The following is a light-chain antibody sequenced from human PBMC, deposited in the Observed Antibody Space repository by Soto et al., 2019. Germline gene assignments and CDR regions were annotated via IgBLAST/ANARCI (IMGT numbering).Light chain of an antibody. CDR3: SSYRAYRTLEV. CDR1: NTDIGGYNY. V-gene: IGLV2-14*01. CDR2: DVS. Sequence: SVLTKPYSVSGYLGGSITISCPRTNTDIGGYNYVSWYQQHPGKAPKLVIYDVSSRPSGISNRFSGSKSGFTASLTISGLQAADDAHYYCSSYRAYRTLEVFGTGTKVTVL. J-gene: IGLJ1*01.